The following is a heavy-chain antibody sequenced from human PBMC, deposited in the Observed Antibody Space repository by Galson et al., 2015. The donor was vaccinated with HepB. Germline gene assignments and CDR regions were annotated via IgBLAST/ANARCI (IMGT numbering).Heavy chain of an antibody. CDR3: ARDRSVLAPAAMSSWKRRGFYDYYGMDV. D-gene: IGHD2-2*01. J-gene: IGHJ6*02. Sequence: TLSLTCSVSGGSISSSFYYWVWIRQPPGTGLEWIGTISYGGSTYYNSSLKSRVTISDDTSQTQFSLNLSSVTAADTAMYFCARDRSVLAPAAMSSWKRRGFYDYYGMDVWGRGTTVTVSS. V-gene: IGHV4-39*07. CDR2: ISYGGST. CDR1: GGSISSSFYY.